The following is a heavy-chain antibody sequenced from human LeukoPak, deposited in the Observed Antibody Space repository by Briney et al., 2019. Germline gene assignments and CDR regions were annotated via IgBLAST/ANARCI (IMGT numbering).Heavy chain of an antibody. Sequence: PGGSLRLSXAASGFAANSNYMSWVRQAPGRGLEWVSLIYSGSSTYYADSVKGRFTISRDRSKNAIYLQMNSLRADDTVMYYCARDRWPDAFDIWGQGTMVTVSS. J-gene: IGHJ3*02. V-gene: IGHV3-53*01. CDR1: GFAANSNY. CDR3: ARDRWPDAFDI. D-gene: IGHD2-15*01. CDR2: IYSGSST.